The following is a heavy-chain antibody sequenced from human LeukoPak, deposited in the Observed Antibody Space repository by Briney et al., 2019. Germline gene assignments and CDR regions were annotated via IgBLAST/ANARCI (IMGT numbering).Heavy chain of an antibody. Sequence: GGSLILSCAASGFTFSSYWMHWVRQAPGKGLVWVSRINSDGSSTSYADSVEGRFTISRDNAKNTLYLQMNSLRAEDTAVYYCARVGGRLYYFDYWGQGTLVTVSS. CDR1: GFTFSSYW. V-gene: IGHV3-74*01. CDR2: INSDGSST. J-gene: IGHJ4*02. D-gene: IGHD2-15*01. CDR3: ARVGGRLYYFDY.